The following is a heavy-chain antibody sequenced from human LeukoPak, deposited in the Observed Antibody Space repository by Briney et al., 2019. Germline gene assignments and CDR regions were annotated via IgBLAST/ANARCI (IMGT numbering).Heavy chain of an antibody. V-gene: IGHV3-74*01. J-gene: IGHJ4*02. CDR2: ICPYVTVT. CDR3: VRDFRSADY. CDR1: GFTFSTYF. Sequence: GGSLRLSCAASGFTFSTYFMHCVRQAPGKGPMWVSRICPYVTVTNYADSVKSRFIISRHNARNTVYLHMNSLRVDDTAVYYRVRDFRSADYWGQGTLVTVSS.